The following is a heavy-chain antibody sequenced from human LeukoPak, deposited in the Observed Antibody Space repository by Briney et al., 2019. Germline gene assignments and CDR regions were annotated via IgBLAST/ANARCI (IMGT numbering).Heavy chain of an antibody. J-gene: IGHJ4*02. CDR2: ISYSGST. D-gene: IGHD6-25*01. CDR1: GVSINAYY. CDR3: ARGLGIAATVPRDYEFDY. Sequence: PSETLSLTCTVSGVSINAYYWSWLRQPPGKGLEWIGYISYSGSTNYNPSLKTLQSRVTFSVDTSKNQFSLTLSSVTAADTAVYYCARGLGIAATVPRDYEFDYWGQGALVTVSS. V-gene: IGHV4-59*08.